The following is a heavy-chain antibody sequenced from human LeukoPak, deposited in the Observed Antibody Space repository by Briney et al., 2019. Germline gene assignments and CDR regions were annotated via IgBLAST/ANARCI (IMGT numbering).Heavy chain of an antibody. CDR1: GGSISSHY. V-gene: IGHV4-59*11. Sequence: SETLSLTWAVAGGSISSHYWSWIRQPPGKGLEWVGYIYYSGDTNYSPSLKSRVTISVDTSKNQFSLKLSSVTAADTAVYYCARVRDYYDSSGYVYYYYMDVWGKGTTVTVSS. CDR3: ARVRDYYDSSGYVYYYYMDV. CDR2: IYYSGDT. J-gene: IGHJ6*03. D-gene: IGHD3-22*01.